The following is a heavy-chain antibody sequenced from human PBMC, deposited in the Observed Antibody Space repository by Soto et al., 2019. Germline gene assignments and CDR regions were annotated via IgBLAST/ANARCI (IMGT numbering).Heavy chain of an antibody. CDR2: IFSNDAK. J-gene: IGHJ6*04. D-gene: IGHD1-1*01. CDR1: GFSLSNARMG. CDR3: ARIAQLEAIGYYYYGMDF. V-gene: IGHV2-26*01. Sequence: QVTLKESGPVLVKPTETLTLTCTVSGFSLSNARMGVSWIRQPPGKALEWLAHIFSNDAKSYTTSLKSRLTITHDTSKCHVVLTMTNMDPVDTASYYCARIAQLEAIGYYYYGMDFWGKVTTVTVSS.